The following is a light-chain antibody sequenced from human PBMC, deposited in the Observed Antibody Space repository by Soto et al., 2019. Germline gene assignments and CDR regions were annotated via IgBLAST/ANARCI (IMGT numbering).Light chain of an antibody. CDR3: SSYAGSNNVS. CDR1: ANNIGGYNF. V-gene: IGLV2-8*01. CDR2: EFR. Sequence: QSVLTQPPSASGSPGQSVTISCTGAANNIGGYNFVSWYQQHPGKAPKLIISEFRERPSGVPDRFSGSKSGNTASLTVSGLQAEDEADYYCSSYAGSNNVSFGGGTKVTVL. J-gene: IGLJ2*01.